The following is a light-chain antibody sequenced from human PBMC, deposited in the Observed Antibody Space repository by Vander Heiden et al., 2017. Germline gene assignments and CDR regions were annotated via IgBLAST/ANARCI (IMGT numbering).Light chain of an antibody. J-gene: IGLJ1*01. CDR1: NIGSKR. CDR2: DDS. Sequence: SHVLTQPASVSVAPGQTARITCGGNNIGSKRVHWYQQKPGQAPVLVVYDDSDRPSGIPERFSGSNSGNTATLTISRVEAGDEADYYCQVWDSSSDHRYVFGTGTKVTVL. CDR3: QVWDSSSDHRYV. V-gene: IGLV3-21*02.